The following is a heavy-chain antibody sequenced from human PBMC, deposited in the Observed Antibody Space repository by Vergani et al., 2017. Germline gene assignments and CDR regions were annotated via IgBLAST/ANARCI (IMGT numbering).Heavy chain of an antibody. J-gene: IGHJ5*02. Sequence: QVQLVQSGAEVKKPGSSVKVSCKASGGTFSSYAISWVRQAPGQGLEWMGRVIPIFGTANYAQKFQGRVTITADESTSTAYMELSSLRSEDTAVYYCARAGYSSSWSRGNWFDPWGQGTLVTVSS. D-gene: IGHD6-13*01. CDR1: GGTFSSYA. CDR2: VIPIFGTA. CDR3: ARAGYSSSWSRGNWFDP. V-gene: IGHV1-69*13.